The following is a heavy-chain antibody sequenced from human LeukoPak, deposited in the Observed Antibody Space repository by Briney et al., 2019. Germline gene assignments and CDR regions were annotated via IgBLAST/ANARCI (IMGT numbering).Heavy chain of an antibody. Sequence: GGCLRLSCAASGFAFSNFAMSWVRQAPGKGLEWVSAMSGSGYYTYYVESVKGRFTISRDNSKNTLYLHMNSLRADDTAVYYCAKKEGQRLYDYCMDVWGRGTTVTVSS. CDR1: GFAFSNFA. V-gene: IGHV3-23*01. CDR2: MSGSGYYT. J-gene: IGHJ6*03. CDR3: AKKEGQRLYDYCMDV.